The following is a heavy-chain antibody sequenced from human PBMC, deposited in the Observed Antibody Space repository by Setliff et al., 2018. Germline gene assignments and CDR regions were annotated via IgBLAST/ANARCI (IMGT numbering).Heavy chain of an antibody. CDR3: SRFVRYCCKTTCQTATGADA. D-gene: IGHD2-2*01. CDR2: MSAYTGNT. CDR1: GYTFSHSG. J-gene: IGHJ4*02. Sequence: AASVKVSCKASGYTFSHSGINWVRQAPGQGLEWMGWMSAYTGNTHYAQKLQGRVTMTRNASTNTAYMEPRCLSSDDTAVYYCSRFVRYCCKTTCQTATGADAWGQGTLVTVSS. V-gene: IGHV1-18*01.